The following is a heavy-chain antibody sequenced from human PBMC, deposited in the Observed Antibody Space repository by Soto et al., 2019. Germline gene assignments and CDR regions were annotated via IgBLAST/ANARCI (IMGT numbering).Heavy chain of an antibody. CDR1: GYTFTSYA. J-gene: IGHJ4*02. Sequence: ASVKVSCTASGYTFTSYAMHWVRLAPGQRLEWMGWINAGNGNTKYSQKFQGRVTITRDTSASTAYMELSSLRSEDTAVYYCARGIAPYYFDYWGQGTLVTVSS. CDR3: ARGIAPYYFDY. D-gene: IGHD6-13*01. CDR2: INAGNGNT. V-gene: IGHV1-3*01.